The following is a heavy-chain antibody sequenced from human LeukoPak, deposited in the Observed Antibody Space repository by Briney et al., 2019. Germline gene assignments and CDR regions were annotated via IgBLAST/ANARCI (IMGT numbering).Heavy chain of an antibody. CDR2: IYSGGST. CDR3: ARGDSYDTTIDY. D-gene: IGHD5-12*01. V-gene: IGHV3-66*02. CDR1: GFTVSSNY. Sequence: PGGSLRLSCAASGFTVSSNYMSWVRQAPGKGLEWVSVIYSGGSTYYADSVEGRFTISRDNSKSTLYLQMNSLRAEDTAVYYCARGDSYDTTIDYWGQGTLVTVSS. J-gene: IGHJ4*02.